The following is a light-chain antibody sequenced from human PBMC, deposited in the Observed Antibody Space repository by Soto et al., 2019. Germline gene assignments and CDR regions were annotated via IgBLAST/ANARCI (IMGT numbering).Light chain of an antibody. Sequence: QSALTQPRSVSGSPGQSVTISCTGTSSDVGGYNFVSWYQRHPGKAPKLMICDVSKRPSGVPDRFSGSKSGSTASLTISGLQAEDEADYYCCSYAGSYTYVFGTGTKVTVL. CDR3: CSYAGSYTYV. CDR1: SSDVGGYNF. V-gene: IGLV2-11*01. CDR2: DVS. J-gene: IGLJ1*01.